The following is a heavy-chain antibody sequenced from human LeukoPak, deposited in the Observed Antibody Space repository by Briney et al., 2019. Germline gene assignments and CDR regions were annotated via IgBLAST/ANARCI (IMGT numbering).Heavy chain of an antibody. Sequence: GGSLRLSCAASGFTFSSYEMNWVRQAPGKGLEWVSYISSSGSTIYYADSVKGRFTISRDNAKNSLFLQMNSLRDEDTAVYYCARGGWARPDYWGQGTLVTVSS. CDR3: ARGGWARPDY. D-gene: IGHD3-10*01. CDR1: GFTFSSYE. V-gene: IGHV3-48*03. CDR2: ISSSGSTI. J-gene: IGHJ4*02.